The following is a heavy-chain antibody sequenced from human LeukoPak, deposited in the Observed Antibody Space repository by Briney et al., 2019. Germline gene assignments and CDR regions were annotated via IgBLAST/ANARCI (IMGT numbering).Heavy chain of an antibody. J-gene: IGHJ6*03. CDR2: IIPIFGTA. V-gene: IGHV1-69*15. CDR1: GGTFSSYA. D-gene: IGHD2-2*01. Sequence: SVKVSCKASGGTFSSYAISWVRQAPGQGLEWMGRIIPIFGTANYAQKFQGRVTITADESTSTAYMELSSLRSDDTAVYYCARGPLVVPAAITYYYMDVWGRGTTVTVSS. CDR3: ARGPLVVPAAITYYYMDV.